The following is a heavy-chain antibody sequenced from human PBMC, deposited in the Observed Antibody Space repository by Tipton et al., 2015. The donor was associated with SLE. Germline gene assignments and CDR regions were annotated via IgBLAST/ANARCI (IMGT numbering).Heavy chain of an antibody. CDR2: IYTSGST. J-gene: IGHJ6*02. Sequence: TLSLTCAVYGGSISSYYWSWIRQPAGKGLEWIGRIYTSGSTNYNPSLKSRVTISVDTSKNQFSLKLSSVTAADTAVYYCARRPSVYYYYYGMDVWGQGTTVTVSS. V-gene: IGHV4-59*10. CDR3: ARRPSVYYYYYGMDV. CDR1: GGSISSYY.